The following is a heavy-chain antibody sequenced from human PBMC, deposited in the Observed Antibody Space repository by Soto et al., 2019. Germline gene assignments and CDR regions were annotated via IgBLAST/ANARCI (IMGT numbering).Heavy chain of an antibody. J-gene: IGHJ4*02. CDR1: GFTFSSYS. CDR3: ARDGRRITMVRGVLDY. V-gene: IGHV3-48*02. CDR2: ISSSSSTI. D-gene: IGHD3-10*01. Sequence: PGGSLRLSCAASGFTFSSYSMNWVRQAPGKGLEWVSYISSSSSTIYYADSVKGRFTISRDNAKNSLYLQMNSLRDEDTAVYYCARDGRRITMVRGVLDYWGQGTLVTVSS.